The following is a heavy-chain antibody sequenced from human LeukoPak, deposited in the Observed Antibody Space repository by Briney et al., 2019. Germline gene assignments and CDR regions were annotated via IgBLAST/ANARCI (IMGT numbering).Heavy chain of an antibody. V-gene: IGHV5-51*01. D-gene: IGHD3-16*01. Sequence: GESLKISCKGSGYMFSNYWIAWVRQLPGTGLEYMGIIFPGDSETTYSPSLQGQVTISVDKSFNTAYLQWSSLKDSDTAIYYCARRRLAQESIRPGIDAFDVWGQGTVVTVSA. CDR3: ARRRLAQESIRPGIDAFDV. CDR2: IFPGDSET. J-gene: IGHJ3*01. CDR1: GYMFSNYW.